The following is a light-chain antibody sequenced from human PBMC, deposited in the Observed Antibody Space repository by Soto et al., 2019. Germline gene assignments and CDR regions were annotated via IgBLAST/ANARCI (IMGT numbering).Light chain of an antibody. J-gene: IGKJ5*01. CDR1: QSISSY. CDR3: QQYDDTYPT. Sequence: DIQMTQSPSTLSASVGDRVTITCRASQSISSYLDWYQQKPGKAPKLLIYAASSLQSGVPSRFSGSGSGTEFTLTISSLQPDDFATYYCQQYDDTYPTFGQGRRLEIK. V-gene: IGKV1-39*01. CDR2: AAS.